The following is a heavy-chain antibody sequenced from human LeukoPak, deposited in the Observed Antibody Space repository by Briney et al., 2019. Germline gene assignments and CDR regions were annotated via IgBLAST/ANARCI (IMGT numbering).Heavy chain of an antibody. J-gene: IGHJ4*02. CDR3: ATSVVVVAATGYSYGPFDY. Sequence: ASVKVSCKASGYTFTSYYMHWVRQAPGQGLGWMGLINPSGGSTSYAQKFQGRVTMTRDTSTSTVYMELSSLRSEDTAVYYCATSVVVVAATGYSYGPFDYWGQGTLVTVSS. V-gene: IGHV1-46*01. D-gene: IGHD2-15*01. CDR2: INPSGGST. CDR1: GYTFTSYY.